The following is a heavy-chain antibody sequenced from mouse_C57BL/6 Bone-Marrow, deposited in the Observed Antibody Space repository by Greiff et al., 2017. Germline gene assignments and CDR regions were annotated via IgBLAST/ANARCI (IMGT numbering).Heavy chain of an antibody. D-gene: IGHD2-3*01. Sequence: QVQLQQSGPELVRPGASVKISCKAPGYTFTSHWMQWVRQRPGQGLVWIGEIFPGSGSTYYNEKFKGKATLTVDTSSSTAYRQLSSLTSEDSAVYCGARGGSYEGYPAWFAYWGQGTLVTVSA. CDR3: ARGGSYEGYPAWFAY. V-gene: IGHV1-56*01. CDR2: IFPGSGST. J-gene: IGHJ3*01. CDR1: GYTFTSHW.